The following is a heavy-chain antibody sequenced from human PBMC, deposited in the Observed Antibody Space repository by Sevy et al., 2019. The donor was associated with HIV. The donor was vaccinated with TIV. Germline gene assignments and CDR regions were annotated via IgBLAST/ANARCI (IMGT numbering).Heavy chain of an antibody. V-gene: IGHV3-9*01. D-gene: IGHD3-16*01. CDR2: FSWNSGSI. CDR1: GFTFDDYA. CDR3: AKSYGNYYYYGMDV. J-gene: IGHJ6*01. Sequence: GGSLRLSCAASGFTFDDYAMHWVRHAPGKGLEWVSCFSWNSGSIGYAESVKGRFTISRDNAKNSLYLQMNSLRAEDTVLYYCAKSYGNYYYYGMDVWGQGTTVTVSS.